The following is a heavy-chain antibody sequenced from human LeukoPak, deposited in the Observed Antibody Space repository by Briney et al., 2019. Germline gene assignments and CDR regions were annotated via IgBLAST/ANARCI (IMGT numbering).Heavy chain of an antibody. Sequence: PSETLSLTCTVSGGSISSYYWSWIRQPPGKGQEWIGYNYYSGSTNYNPSLKSRVTISVDTSKNQFSLKLSSVTAADTAVYYRARVFDVVVPAAMTDAFDIWGQGTMVTVSS. D-gene: IGHD2-2*01. V-gene: IGHV4-59*01. CDR2: NYYSGST. J-gene: IGHJ3*02. CDR3: ARVFDVVVPAAMTDAFDI. CDR1: GGSISSYY.